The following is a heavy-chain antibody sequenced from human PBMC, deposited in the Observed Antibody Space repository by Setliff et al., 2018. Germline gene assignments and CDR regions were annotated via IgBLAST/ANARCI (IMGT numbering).Heavy chain of an antibody. J-gene: IGHJ6*02. V-gene: IGHV3-11*04. CDR3: ARNWVTAQHYYYGMDV. CDR2: ISSSGSTI. D-gene: IGHD2-21*02. Sequence: GSLRLSCAASGFTFSDYYMSWIRQAPGKGLEWVSYISSSGSTIYYADSVKGRFTISRDNAKNSLYLQMNSLRAEDAAIYYCARNWVTAQHYYYGMDVWGQGTTVTVSS. CDR1: GFTFSDYY.